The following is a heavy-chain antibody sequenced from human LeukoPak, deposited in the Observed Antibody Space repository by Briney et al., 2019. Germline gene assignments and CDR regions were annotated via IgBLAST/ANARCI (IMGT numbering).Heavy chain of an antibody. D-gene: IGHD3-10*01. V-gene: IGHV3-23*01. J-gene: IGHJ4*02. Sequence: PGGSLRLSCAASGFTFSSYAMSWVRQAPGKGLEWVSAISGSGGSTYYADSVKGRFTISRDNSKNTLYLQMNSQRAEDTAVYYCAKDPYPGITMVRGVPYFDYWGQGTLVTVSS. CDR2: ISGSGGST. CDR3: AKDPYPGITMVRGVPYFDY. CDR1: GFTFSSYA.